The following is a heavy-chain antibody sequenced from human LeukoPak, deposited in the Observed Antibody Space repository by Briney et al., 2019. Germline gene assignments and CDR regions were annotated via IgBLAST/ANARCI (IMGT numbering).Heavy chain of an antibody. V-gene: IGHV3-30-3*01. D-gene: IGHD6-19*01. CDR3: ARDPSSGWYGFFDY. J-gene: IGHJ4*02. CDR1: GFTFSSYA. Sequence: QPGGSLRLSCAASGFTFSSYAMPWVRQAPGKGLEWVAVISYDGSNKYYADSVKGRFTISRDNSKNTLYLQMNSLRAEDTAVYYCARDPSSGWYGFFDYWGQGTLVTVSS. CDR2: ISYDGSNK.